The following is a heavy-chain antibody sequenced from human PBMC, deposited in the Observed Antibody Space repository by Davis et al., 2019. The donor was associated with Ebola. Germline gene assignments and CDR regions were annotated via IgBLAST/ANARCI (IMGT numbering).Heavy chain of an antibody. Sequence: ASVKVSCKASGYTFSNYGLSWVRQAPGQGLEWMGWISAYNGNIKSAQKLQGRVTMTTDTSTSTAYMELRSLRSDDTAVYYCARGPPTIPYPRDYWGQGTLVTVSS. CDR1: GYTFSNYG. CDR3: ARGPPTIPYPRDY. CDR2: ISAYNGNI. V-gene: IGHV1-18*01. D-gene: IGHD3-10*01. J-gene: IGHJ4*02.